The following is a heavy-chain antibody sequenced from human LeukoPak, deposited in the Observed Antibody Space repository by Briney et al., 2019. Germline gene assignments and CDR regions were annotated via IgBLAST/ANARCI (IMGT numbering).Heavy chain of an antibody. J-gene: IGHJ4*02. CDR3: ARDRRGCSSTSCYEAYFDY. CDR1: GYTFTGYY. V-gene: IGHV1-2*02. Sequence: ASVKVSCKASGYTFTGYYMHWVRQAPGQGLEWMGWINPNSGGTNYAQKLQGRVTMTTDTSTSTAYMELRSLRSDDTAVYYCARDRRGCSSTSCYEAYFDYWGQGTLVTVSS. CDR2: INPNSGGT. D-gene: IGHD2-2*01.